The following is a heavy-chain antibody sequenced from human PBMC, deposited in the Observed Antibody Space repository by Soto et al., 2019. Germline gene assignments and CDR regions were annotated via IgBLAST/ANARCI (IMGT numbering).Heavy chain of an antibody. CDR3: ARDGPNPYCSSPSCYTANYYYYGMDV. D-gene: IGHD2-2*02. V-gene: IGHV1-69*06. CDR2: IIPIFGTA. Sequence: SGKVYRKDSGGTFSCHATSSLRQAPGQGLEWTGGIIPIFGTANYAQKFQRRVTITADKSTSTAYMELSRLRSDDTAVYYCARDGPNPYCSSPSCYTANYYYYGMDVWGQGSTVTF. J-gene: IGHJ6*02. CDR1: GGTFSCHA.